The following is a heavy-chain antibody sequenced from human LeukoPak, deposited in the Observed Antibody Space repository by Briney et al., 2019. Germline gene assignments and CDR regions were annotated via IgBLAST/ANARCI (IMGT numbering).Heavy chain of an antibody. Sequence: GASAKVSCKASGGTFSSYAITWVRQAPGQALEWMGRIIPILGIATYAQNLQGRVTFTADKSTSTAYMELSSLRSEDTAVYYCARDLVVSCSSTSCSVAPSDFWGQGTLVTVSS. CDR1: GGTFSSYA. CDR3: ARDLVVSCSSTSCSVAPSDF. CDR2: IIPILGIA. D-gene: IGHD2-2*01. J-gene: IGHJ4*02. V-gene: IGHV1-69*04.